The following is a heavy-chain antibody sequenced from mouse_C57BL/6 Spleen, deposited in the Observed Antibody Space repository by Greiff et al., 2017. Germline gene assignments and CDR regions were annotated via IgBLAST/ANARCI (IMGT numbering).Heavy chain of an antibody. D-gene: IGHD2-5*01. V-gene: IGHV1-50*01. CDR2: IDPSDSYT. CDR1: GYTFTSYW. J-gene: IGHJ1*03. Sequence: QVQLQQPGAELVKPGASVKLSCKASGYTFTSYWMQWVKQRPGQGLEWIGEIDPSDSYTNYNQKFKGKATLTVDTSSSTAYMQLSSLTSEDSAVYYCARRDSNYSDWYFDVWGTGTKVTVSS. CDR3: ARRDSNYSDWYFDV.